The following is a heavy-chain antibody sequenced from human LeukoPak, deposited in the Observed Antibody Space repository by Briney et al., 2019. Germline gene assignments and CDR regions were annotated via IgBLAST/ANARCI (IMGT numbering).Heavy chain of an antibody. CDR1: GYTFTSYY. D-gene: IGHD6-13*01. CDR2: INPSGGST. Sequence: ASVKVSCKASGYTFTSYYMHWVRQAPGQGLEWMGIINPSGGSTSYAQKFQGRVTMTRDMSTSTVYMELSSLRSEDTAVYYCARGPLGSRPLATAGIDYWGQGTLVTVSS. J-gene: IGHJ4*02. CDR3: ARGPLGSRPLATAGIDY. V-gene: IGHV1-46*01.